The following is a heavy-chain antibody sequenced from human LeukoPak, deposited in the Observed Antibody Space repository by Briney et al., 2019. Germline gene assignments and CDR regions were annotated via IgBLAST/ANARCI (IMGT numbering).Heavy chain of an antibody. CDR1: GFTFSSYS. Sequence: GGSLRLSCAASGFTFSSYSMNWGRQAPGKGLEWVSSISSSSSYIYYADSVKGRFTISRDNAKNSLYLQMNSLRAEDTAVYYCARDDYGDYAGFDYWGQGTLVTVSS. V-gene: IGHV3-21*01. D-gene: IGHD4-17*01. CDR2: ISSSSSYI. CDR3: ARDDYGDYAGFDY. J-gene: IGHJ4*02.